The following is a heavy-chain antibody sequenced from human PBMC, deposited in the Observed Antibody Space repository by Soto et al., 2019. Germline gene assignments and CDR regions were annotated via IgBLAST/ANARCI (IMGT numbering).Heavy chain of an antibody. CDR1: GFTTTNTA. Sequence: GAPVKVSCKASGFTTTNTAVQWVRQARGQGLECIGWIVVGSGNTNYAKKFQERVTITRXXXXTXXXMXVXXLTXDXTAVYYCAADKEYRSGGCLDRWGQGTLVTVSS. CDR2: IVVGSGNT. CDR3: AADKEYRSGGCLDR. V-gene: IGHV1-58*01. J-gene: IGHJ5*02. D-gene: IGHD2-15*01.